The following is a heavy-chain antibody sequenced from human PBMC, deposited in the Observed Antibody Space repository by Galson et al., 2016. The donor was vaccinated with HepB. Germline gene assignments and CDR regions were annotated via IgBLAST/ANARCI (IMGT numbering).Heavy chain of an antibody. CDR1: EFTFDDYA. V-gene: IGHV3-9*01. CDR3: AKDYSSGWFGAGGFEH. Sequence: SLRLSCAASEFTFDDYAMHWVRQAPGKGLEWVSGIRWNSGSSGYADSVKGRFTVSRDNAKNSLYLQMNSLRAEDTAFYFCAKDYSSGWFGAGGFEHWGQGTLVTVSS. J-gene: IGHJ4*02. D-gene: IGHD6-19*01. CDR2: IRWNSGSS.